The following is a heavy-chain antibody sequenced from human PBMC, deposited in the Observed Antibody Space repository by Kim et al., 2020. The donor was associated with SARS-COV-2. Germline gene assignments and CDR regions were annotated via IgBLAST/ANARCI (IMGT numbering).Heavy chain of an antibody. J-gene: IGHJ4*02. D-gene: IGHD6-13*01. Sequence: SPSLKSRLTITKDTSKNPVVLTMTNMDPVDTATYYCAHRPSGIAAAGFDYWGQGTLVTVSS. V-gene: IGHV2-5*01. CDR3: AHRPSGIAAAGFDY.